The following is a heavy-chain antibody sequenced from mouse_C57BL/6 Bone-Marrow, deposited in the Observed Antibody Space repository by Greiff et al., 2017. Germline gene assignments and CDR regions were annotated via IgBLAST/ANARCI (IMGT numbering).Heavy chain of an antibody. CDR1: GYTFTSYW. CDR2: IDPSDSYT. Sequence: VQLKQPGAELVKPGASVKLSCKASGYTFTSYWMQWVKQRPGQGLEWIGEIDPSDSYTNYNQKFKGKATLTVDTSSSTAYMQLSSLTSEDSAVYYCARGYYDYDGYYFDYWGQGTTLTVSS. D-gene: IGHD2-4*01. J-gene: IGHJ2*01. CDR3: ARGYYDYDGYYFDY. V-gene: IGHV1-50*01.